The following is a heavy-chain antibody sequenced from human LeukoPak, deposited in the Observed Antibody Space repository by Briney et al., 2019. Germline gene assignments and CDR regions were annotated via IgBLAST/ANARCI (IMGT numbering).Heavy chain of an antibody. CDR2: ISGTGGST. J-gene: IGHJ4*02. Sequence: GGSLRLSCVATGFTFINYVLTEVRQAPGKGPEWVSGISGTGGSTFYADSVKGRFTISRDNSRNTLFLQMDSLRAEDTAIYYCAQWPVAVPGHMNYFDSWGPGAQVTVSS. CDR3: AQWPVAVPGHMNYFDS. D-gene: IGHD6-19*01. V-gene: IGHV3-23*01. CDR1: GFTFINYV.